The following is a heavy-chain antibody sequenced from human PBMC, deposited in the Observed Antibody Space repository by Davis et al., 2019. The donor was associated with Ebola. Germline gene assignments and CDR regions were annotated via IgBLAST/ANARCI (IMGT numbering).Heavy chain of an antibody. CDR1: GGSISSSNW. CDR3: ARDNKYYYDSSGYGGYYGMDV. CDR2: IYHSGST. Sequence: MPGGSLRLSCAVSGGSISSSNWWSWVRQPPGKGLEWIGEIYHSGSTNYNPSLKSRVTISVDKSKNQFSLKLSSVTAADTAVYYCARDNKYYYDSSGYGGYYGMDVWGQGTTVTVSS. J-gene: IGHJ6*02. D-gene: IGHD3-22*01. V-gene: IGHV4-4*02.